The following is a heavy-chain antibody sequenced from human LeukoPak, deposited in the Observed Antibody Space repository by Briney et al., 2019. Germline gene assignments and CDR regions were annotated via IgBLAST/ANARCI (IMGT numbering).Heavy chain of an antibody. CDR2: IIPILGIA. CDR3: ARAVDSGYGRLFDY. CDR1: GGTFSSYA. V-gene: IGHV1-69*04. J-gene: IGHJ4*02. Sequence: ASVKVSCKASGGTFSSYAISWVRQAPGQGLEWMGRIIPILGIANYAQKLQGRVTITADKSTSTAYMELSSLRSEDTAVYYCARAVDSGYGRLFDYWGQGTLVTVSS. D-gene: IGHD5-12*01.